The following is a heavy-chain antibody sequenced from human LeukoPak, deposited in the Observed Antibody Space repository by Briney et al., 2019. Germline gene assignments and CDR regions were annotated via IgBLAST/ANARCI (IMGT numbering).Heavy chain of an antibody. CDR1: GFTFSNYG. CDR3: ANPQSRGYDYLDY. D-gene: IGHD5-12*01. V-gene: IGHV3-30*18. CDR2: ISIDGTEK. Sequence: GGSLRLSCAASGFTFSNYGMHWARQAPGKGLEWVAVISIDGTEKYYADSVKGRFTISRDNSKNTLYLQMNSLRGDDTAVYYCANPQSRGYDYLDYWGQGTLVTVSS. J-gene: IGHJ4*02.